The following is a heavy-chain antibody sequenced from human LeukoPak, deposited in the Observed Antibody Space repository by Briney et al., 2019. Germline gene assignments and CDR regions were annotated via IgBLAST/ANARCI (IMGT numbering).Heavy chain of an antibody. Sequence: PSETLSFTCTVSGGSISSYYWSWIRQPAGKGLEWIGRIYTSGSTNYNPSLKSRVTMSVDTSKNQFSLKLSSVTAADTAVYYCARDLIGGGYYQLFDYWGQGTLVTVSS. V-gene: IGHV4-4*07. D-gene: IGHD3-22*01. CDR3: ARDLIGGGYYQLFDY. CDR1: GGSISSYY. CDR2: IYTSGST. J-gene: IGHJ4*02.